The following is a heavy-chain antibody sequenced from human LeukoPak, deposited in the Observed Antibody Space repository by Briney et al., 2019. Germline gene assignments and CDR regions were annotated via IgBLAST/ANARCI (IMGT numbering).Heavy chain of an antibody. CDR3: ASSTGYSSGWYYFDY. Sequence: GGSLRLSCAASGFSFSSYSMNWVRQAPGKGLEWVSYISSRSSTIYYADSVKGRFTISRDNAKNSLYLQMNSLRAEDTAVYYCASSTGYSSGWYYFDYWGQGTLVTVSS. CDR2: ISSRSSTI. J-gene: IGHJ4*02. CDR1: GFSFSSYS. V-gene: IGHV3-48*01. D-gene: IGHD6-19*01.